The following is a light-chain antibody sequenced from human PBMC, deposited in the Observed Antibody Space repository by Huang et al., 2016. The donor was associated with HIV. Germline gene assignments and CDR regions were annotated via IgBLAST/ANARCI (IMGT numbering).Light chain of an antibody. Sequence: DIQMTQSPSSLSASVGDRVTITCRASQSISSYLNCYQKKPGKAPKLLIYAASSLQSGVPSRFSGSGSGTDFTLTISSLQPEDFATYYCQQSYRTLSFGPGTKVEIK. CDR1: QSISSY. CDR2: AAS. V-gene: IGKV1-39*01. J-gene: IGKJ3*01. CDR3: QQSYRTLS.